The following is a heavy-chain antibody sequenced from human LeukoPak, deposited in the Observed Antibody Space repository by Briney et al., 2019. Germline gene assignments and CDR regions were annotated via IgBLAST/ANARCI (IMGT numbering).Heavy chain of an antibody. J-gene: IGHJ3*02. CDR1: GFTFSSYG. Sequence: PGGSLRLSCAASGFTFSSYGMHWVRQAPGKGLEWVAFIRYDGSNKYYADSVKGRFTISRDNSKNTLYLQMNSLRAEDTAVYYCAKPMLTSSGWYLSPFDAFDIWGQGTMVTVSS. D-gene: IGHD6-19*01. V-gene: IGHV3-30*02. CDR2: IRYDGSNK. CDR3: AKPMLTSSGWYLSPFDAFDI.